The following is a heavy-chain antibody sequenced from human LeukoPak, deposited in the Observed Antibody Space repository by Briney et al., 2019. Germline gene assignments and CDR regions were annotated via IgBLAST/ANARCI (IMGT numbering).Heavy chain of an antibody. CDR1: GYTFTGYH. CDR2: INPNSGGT. Sequence: ASVKVSCKASGYTFTGYHIHWVRQAPGQGLEWMGWINPNSGGTKYAQKLQGRVTMTRDTSISTAYMDLSRLRSDDTAVYYCARALTIVTIFGVVHRRDAFDIWGQGTMVTVPS. V-gene: IGHV1-2*02. CDR3: ARALTIVTIFGVVHRRDAFDI. J-gene: IGHJ3*02. D-gene: IGHD3-3*01.